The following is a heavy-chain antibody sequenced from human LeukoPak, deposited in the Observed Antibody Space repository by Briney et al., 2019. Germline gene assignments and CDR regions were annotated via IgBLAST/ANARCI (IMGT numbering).Heavy chain of an antibody. V-gene: IGHV3-23*01. J-gene: IGHJ4*02. Sequence: GGSLRLSCAVSGFTLTNRGVSWVRQAPGKGLEWVSIITGTGGKYYGDSVKGRFVLPRDNSKNTVYMQMSSLRAEDTATYYCAKDYCRDGNCPFPFLDSWGQGTQVTVSS. D-gene: IGHD2-15*01. CDR1: GFTLTNRG. CDR2: ITGTGGK. CDR3: AKDYCRDGNCPFPFLDS.